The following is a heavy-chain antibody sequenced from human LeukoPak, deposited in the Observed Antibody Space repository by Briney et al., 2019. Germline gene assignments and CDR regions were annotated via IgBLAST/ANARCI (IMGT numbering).Heavy chain of an antibody. J-gene: IGHJ5*02. CDR2: ISRGSSTI. CDR3: ARDSSGSYRYNWFDP. V-gene: IGHV3-48*02. CDR1: GFTFSSYT. Sequence: GGSLRLSCAASGFTFSSYTMNWVRQAPGKGLEWVSYISRGSSTIYYADSVKGRFTISRDNARNSPFLQMNGLRDEDTAVYYCARDSSGSYRYNWFDPWGQGTLVTVSS. D-gene: IGHD1-26*01.